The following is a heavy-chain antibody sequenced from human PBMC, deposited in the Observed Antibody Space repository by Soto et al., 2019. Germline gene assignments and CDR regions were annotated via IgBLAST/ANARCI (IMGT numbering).Heavy chain of an antibody. V-gene: IGHV1-69*12. CDR1: GGTFSNYA. Sequence: QVRLVQSEAEVKKPGSSVKVSCKASGGTFSNYAITWVRQAPGQGLEWMGVIILPFGTPNYAQTFQGRATITADESMSTAYMEMSGLRSGDTDAYYCARGPADGDYFDYWGRGTLVTVSS. CDR2: IILPFGTP. CDR3: ARGPADGDYFDY. D-gene: IGHD3-10*01. J-gene: IGHJ4*02.